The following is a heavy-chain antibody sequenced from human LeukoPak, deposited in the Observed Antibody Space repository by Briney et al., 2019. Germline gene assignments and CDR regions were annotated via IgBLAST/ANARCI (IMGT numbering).Heavy chain of an antibody. CDR3: ASRIAAAGVDY. Sequence: GGSLRLSCAASGFTFSAFAMHWVRQAPGKGLEWVAVISYDGSNKYYADSVKGRFTISRDNSKNTLYLQMNSLRAEDTAVYYCASRIAAAGVDYWGQGTLVTVSS. CDR2: ISYDGSNK. CDR1: GFTFSAFA. V-gene: IGHV3-30*04. D-gene: IGHD6-13*01. J-gene: IGHJ4*02.